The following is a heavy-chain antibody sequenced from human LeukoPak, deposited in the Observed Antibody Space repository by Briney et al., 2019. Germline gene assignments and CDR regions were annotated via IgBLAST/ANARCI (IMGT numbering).Heavy chain of an antibody. D-gene: IGHD3-3*01. Sequence: GGSLRLSCAASGFFFDDYGMHWVRQVPGKGLEWVSGISWQSNTRKYADSVRGRFTISRDNAKNSLYLQMNSLKLEDPALYYCVKDRDFWSGLDVWGQGTMVTVS. J-gene: IGHJ6*02. CDR3: VKDRDFWSGLDV. CDR2: ISWQSNTR. V-gene: IGHV3-9*01. CDR1: GFFFDDYG.